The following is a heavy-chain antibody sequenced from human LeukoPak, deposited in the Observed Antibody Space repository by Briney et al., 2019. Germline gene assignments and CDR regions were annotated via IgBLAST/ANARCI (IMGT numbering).Heavy chain of an antibody. CDR2: IWYDGSNK. CDR1: GFTFTNYG. D-gene: IGHD2-8*01. J-gene: IGHJ4*02. CDR3: ARDVDLYPDY. Sequence: PGGSLRLSFVASGFTFTNYGFHWVRQAPGKGLEWVAVIWYDGSNKFYAESVKGRFTISRDNSKNTLYLQMNSLRAEDTAVYYCARDVDLYPDYWGQGTLVTVSS. V-gene: IGHV3-33*01.